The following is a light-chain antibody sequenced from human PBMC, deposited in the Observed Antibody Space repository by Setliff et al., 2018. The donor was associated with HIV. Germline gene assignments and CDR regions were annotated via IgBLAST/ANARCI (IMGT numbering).Light chain of an antibody. V-gene: IGLV2-11*01. J-gene: IGLJ1*01. CDR2: DVS. Sequence: QSALTQPRSVSGSPGQSVTISCTGTSRDIGAYNYVSWYQQHPDKAPKLIIYDVSRRPSGVPDRFSGSKSGNTASLTISGLQAEDEADYYCSSYAGSFTLYALGTGTKVTVL. CDR3: SSYAGSFTLYA. CDR1: SRDIGAYNY.